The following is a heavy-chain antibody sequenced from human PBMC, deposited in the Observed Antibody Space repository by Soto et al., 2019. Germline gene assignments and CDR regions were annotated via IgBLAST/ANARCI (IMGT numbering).Heavy chain of an antibody. CDR2: IYLGGNT. D-gene: IGHD6-19*01. Sequence: QVQVQESGPGLLKPSETLSLTCSVTGVSISNNYWSWIRQPPGKGLEWIGYIYLGGNTKYSPAFKSRVAISLDTSKNQFSLRLSSVTVADTAVYYCARSAVADAFDIWGQGTTVTVSS. CDR1: GVSISNNY. J-gene: IGHJ3*02. V-gene: IGHV4-59*01. CDR3: ARSAVADAFDI.